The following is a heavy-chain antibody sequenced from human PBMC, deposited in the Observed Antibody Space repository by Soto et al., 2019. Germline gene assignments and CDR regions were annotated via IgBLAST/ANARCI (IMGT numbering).Heavy chain of an antibody. CDR1: GFTVSSNY. J-gene: IGHJ4*02. D-gene: IGHD3-22*01. Sequence: EVQLVETGGDLIQPGGSLRLSCAASGFTVSSNYMSWVRQAPGKGLEWVSVINSGGTTYYADYVKGRFTISRDNSNNTLYLQMNSLRAEDTAVYYCARDYYNNNGYYYFDYWGQGTLVTVSS. CDR3: ARDYYNNNGYYYFDY. CDR2: INSGGTT. V-gene: IGHV3-53*02.